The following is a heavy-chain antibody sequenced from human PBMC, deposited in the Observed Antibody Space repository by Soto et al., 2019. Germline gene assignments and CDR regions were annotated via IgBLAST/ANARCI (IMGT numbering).Heavy chain of an antibody. CDR2: ISGSGGST. D-gene: IGHD3-3*02. J-gene: IGHJ3*02. CDR1: GFTFSSYA. Sequence: GGSLRLSCAASGFTFSSYAMSWVRQAPGKGLEWVSAISGSGGSTYYVDSVKGRFTISRDNSKNTLYLQMNSLRAEDTAVYYCAKDRDPSSNAFDIWGQGTMVTVSS. CDR3: AKDRDPSSNAFDI. V-gene: IGHV3-23*01.